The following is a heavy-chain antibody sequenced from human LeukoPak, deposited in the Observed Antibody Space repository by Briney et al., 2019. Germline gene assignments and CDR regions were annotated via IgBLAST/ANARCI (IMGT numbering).Heavy chain of an antibody. Sequence: SETLSLTCTVSGGSISSYYWSWIRQPPGKGLEWIGYIYYSGSTNYNPSLKSRVTISVDTSKNQFSLKLSSVTAADTAVYYCARGTYYYDSSGYHWGQGTLGTVSS. J-gene: IGHJ5*02. CDR2: IYYSGST. CDR3: ARGTYYYDSSGYH. D-gene: IGHD3-22*01. V-gene: IGHV4-59*01. CDR1: GGSISSYY.